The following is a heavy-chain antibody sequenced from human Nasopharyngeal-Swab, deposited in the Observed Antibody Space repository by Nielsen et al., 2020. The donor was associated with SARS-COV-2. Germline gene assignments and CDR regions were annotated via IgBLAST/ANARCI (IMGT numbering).Heavy chain of an antibody. Sequence: GGSLRLSCSASGFTFSSYWMHWVRQLPGKGLVWVSRISTDGSGTNYADSVKGRFTVSRDNAKNTLYQQMNSLRAEDTAVYYCARREGFCSGGTCYLDYWGQGTLVTVSS. CDR2: ISTDGSGT. V-gene: IGHV3-74*01. J-gene: IGHJ4*02. CDR1: GFTFSSYW. CDR3: ARREGFCSGGTCYLDY. D-gene: IGHD2-15*01.